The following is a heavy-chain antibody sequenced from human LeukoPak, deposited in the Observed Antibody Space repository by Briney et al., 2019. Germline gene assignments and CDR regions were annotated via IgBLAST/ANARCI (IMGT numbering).Heavy chain of an antibody. V-gene: IGHV1-69*06. D-gene: IGHD2-15*01. CDR1: GGTFSSYA. Sequence: ASVKVSCKASGGTFSSYASSWVRQAPGQGLEWMGGIIPIFGTANYAQKFQGRVTITADKSTSTAYMELSSLRSEDTAVYYCARASRATPRPYYYYYMDVWGKGTTVTVSS. CDR3: ARASRATPRPYYYYYMDV. J-gene: IGHJ6*03. CDR2: IIPIFGTA.